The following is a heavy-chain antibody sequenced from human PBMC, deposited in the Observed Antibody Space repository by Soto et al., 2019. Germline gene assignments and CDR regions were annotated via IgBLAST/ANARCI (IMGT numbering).Heavy chain of an antibody. V-gene: IGHV3-30-3*01. D-gene: IGHD1-7*01. CDR1: GFTFSSYA. J-gene: IGHJ4*02. CDR3: ARDVQRGTTAYYFDY. Sequence: QVQLVESGGGVVQPGRSLRLSCAASGFTFSSYAMHWVRQAPGKGLEWVAVISYDGSNKYYADSVKGRFTISRDNSKNTLYLQMNSLRAEDKAVYYCARDVQRGTTAYYFDYWGQGTLVTVSS. CDR2: ISYDGSNK.